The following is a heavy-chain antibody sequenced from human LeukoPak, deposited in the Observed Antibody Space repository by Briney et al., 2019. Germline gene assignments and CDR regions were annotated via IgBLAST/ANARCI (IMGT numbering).Heavy chain of an antibody. D-gene: IGHD6-13*01. CDR1: GGSISSYY. J-gene: IGHJ4*02. V-gene: IGHV4-59*01. CDR3: ARGLGLYSSSWYY. CDR2: IYYSGSI. Sequence: SETLSLTCTVSGGSISSYYWSWIRQPPGKGLEWIGYIYYSGSINHNPSLKSRVTISVDTSKNQFSLKLSSVTAADTAVYYCARGLGLYSSSWYYWGQGTLVTVSS.